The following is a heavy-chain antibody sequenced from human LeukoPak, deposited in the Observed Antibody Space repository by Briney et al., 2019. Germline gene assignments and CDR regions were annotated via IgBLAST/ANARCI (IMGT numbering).Heavy chain of an antibody. CDR1: GFTFSSYA. J-gene: IGHJ4*02. D-gene: IGHD4-17*01. Sequence: GGSLRLSCAASGFTFSSYAMSWVRQAPGKGLEWVSAISGSGGSTYYADSVKGRFTISRDNSKNTLYLQMNSLRAGDTAVYYCAKSRKTTVTTPSDYWGQGTLVTVSS. CDR3: AKSRKTTVTTPSDY. V-gene: IGHV3-23*01. CDR2: ISGSGGST.